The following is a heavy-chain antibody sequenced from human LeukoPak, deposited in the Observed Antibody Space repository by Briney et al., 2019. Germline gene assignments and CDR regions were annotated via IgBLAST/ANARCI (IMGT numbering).Heavy chain of an antibody. D-gene: IGHD5-18*01. CDR2: IIPIFGTA. V-gene: IGHV1-69*13. J-gene: IGHJ3*02. CDR3: ARDRWDTAMADDAFDI. Sequence: SVKVSCKASGHTLTDYYMHWVRQAPGQGLEWMGGIIPIFGTANYAQKFQGRVTITADESTSTAYMELSSLRSEDTAVYYCARDRWDTAMADDAFDIWGQGTMVTVSS. CDR1: GHTLTDYY.